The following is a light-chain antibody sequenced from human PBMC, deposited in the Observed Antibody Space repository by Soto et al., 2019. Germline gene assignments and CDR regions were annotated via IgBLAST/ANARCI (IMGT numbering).Light chain of an antibody. Sequence: VLTQSPATLSLSPGDSATLSWRASQSVGSDLVWYQQTPGQAPRLLLYEASNRHTGIPARFSGSGSGTDFTRNISSLEPEDFAVYYGQQRSNWPPTWTFGQGTKVDIK. CDR1: QSVGSD. CDR2: EAS. J-gene: IGKJ1*01. CDR3: QQRSNWPPTWT. V-gene: IGKV3-11*01.